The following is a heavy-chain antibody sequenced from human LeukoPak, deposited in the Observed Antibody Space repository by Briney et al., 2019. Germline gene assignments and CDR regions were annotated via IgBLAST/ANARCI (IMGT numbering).Heavy chain of an antibody. CDR3: ARVESVAAAGTPDWFDP. D-gene: IGHD6-13*01. V-gene: IGHV3-23*01. J-gene: IGHJ5*02. CDR2: ISGRGASK. CDR1: GLTFNNYA. Sequence: GGSLRLSCAVSGLTFNNYAMSWVRQAPGKGLEWVSGISGRGASKYYADSVKGRFTISRDNSKNTLYLQMNSLRAEDTAVYYCARVESVAAAGTPDWFDPWGQGTLVTVSS.